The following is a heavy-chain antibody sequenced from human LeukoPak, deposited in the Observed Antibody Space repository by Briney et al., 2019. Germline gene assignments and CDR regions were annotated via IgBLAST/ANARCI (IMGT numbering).Heavy chain of an antibody. D-gene: IGHD1-26*01. J-gene: IGHJ4*02. Sequence: SETLSLTCAVYGGSFSGYYWSWIRQPPGKGLEWIGEINHSGSTNYNPSLKSRVTISVDTSKNQFSLKLSPVTAADTAVYYCARESGSSRDYWGQGTLDTVSS. V-gene: IGHV4-34*01. CDR2: INHSGST. CDR1: GGSFSGYY. CDR3: ARESGSSRDY.